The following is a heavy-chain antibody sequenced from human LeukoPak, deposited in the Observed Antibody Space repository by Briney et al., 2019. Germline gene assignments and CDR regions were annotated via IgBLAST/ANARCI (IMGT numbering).Heavy chain of an antibody. CDR2: ISYDGSNK. CDR1: GFTFSSYG. J-gene: IGHJ4*02. CDR3: AKALWENDGLLDY. D-gene: IGHD1-1*01. Sequence: PGGSLRLSCAASGFTFSSYGMHWVRQAPGKGLEWVAVISYDGSNKYYADSVKGRFTISRDNSKNTLYLQMNSLRAEDTAVYYCAKALWENDGLLDYWGQGTLVTVSS. V-gene: IGHV3-30*18.